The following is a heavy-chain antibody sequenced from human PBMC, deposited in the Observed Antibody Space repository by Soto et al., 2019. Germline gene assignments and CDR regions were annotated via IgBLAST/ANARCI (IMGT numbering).Heavy chain of an antibody. CDR1: GFTFRNYY. Sequence: QVQLVESGGGLVKPGGSLRLSCAASGFTFRNYYMSWIHQPPGKGLEWVSYISNTSDATYYSDSVKGRFTISRDNAKNSLYLQMNSLRADDTAVYYCARDPLAYASYFDNWGQGTLVTVSS. CDR3: ARDPLAYASYFDN. J-gene: IGHJ4*02. V-gene: IGHV3-11*01. CDR2: ISNTSDAT. D-gene: IGHD2-8*01.